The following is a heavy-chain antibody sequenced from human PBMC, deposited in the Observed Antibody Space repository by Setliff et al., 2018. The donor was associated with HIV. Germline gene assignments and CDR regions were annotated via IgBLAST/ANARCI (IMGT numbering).Heavy chain of an antibody. J-gene: IGHJ6*03. CDR3: ARHRDPPGTSWIFYYYYMDL. Sequence: PSETLSLTCVVSGYSISSGYYWGWIRQPPGKGLEWIGSIYHSGSTYYNPSLKSRVTISVDTSKNQFSLKLSSVTAADTGVYYCARHRDPPGTSWIFYYYYMDLWGGGTTVTVSS. CDR2: IYHSGST. CDR1: GYSISSGYY. V-gene: IGHV4-38-2*01. D-gene: IGHD6-13*01.